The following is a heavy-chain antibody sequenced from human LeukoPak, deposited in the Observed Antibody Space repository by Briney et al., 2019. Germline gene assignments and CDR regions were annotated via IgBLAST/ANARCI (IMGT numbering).Heavy chain of an antibody. D-gene: IGHD6-6*01. CDR3: AKDRRQQLVVAHFDY. CDR1: GFTFSSYA. Sequence: GGSLRLSCAASGFTFSSYAMSWVRQVPGKGLEWVSAISGSGGSTYYADSVKGRFTISRDNSKNTLYLQMNSLRAEDTAVYYCAKDRRQQLVVAHFDYLGQGTLVTVS. J-gene: IGHJ4*02. V-gene: IGHV3-23*01. CDR2: ISGSGGST.